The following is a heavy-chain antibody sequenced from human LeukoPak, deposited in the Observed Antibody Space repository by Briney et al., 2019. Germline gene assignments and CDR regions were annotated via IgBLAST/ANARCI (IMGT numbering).Heavy chain of an antibody. V-gene: IGHV3-23*01. J-gene: IGHJ4*02. CDR1: GFTFSNFA. CDR2: ISSGGDGT. D-gene: IGHD5-24*01. Sequence: EGSLRLSCAASGFTFSNFAMTWVRQAPGKGLEWVSGISSGGDGTYYANSVKGRFTISRDNSKNTLYLQMNSLTAGDTAVYYCVKGGWLDFWGQGTLVTVSS. CDR3: VKGGWLDF.